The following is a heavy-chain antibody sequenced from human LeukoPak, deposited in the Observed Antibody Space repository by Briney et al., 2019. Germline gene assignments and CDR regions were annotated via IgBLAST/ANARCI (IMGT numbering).Heavy chain of an antibody. Sequence: PSETLSLTCTVSGYSISSGYSWAWIRQPPGKGLEWIGSIYHTGSTYYDPSLKSRVTISVDMSKNQFSLKLSSVTAADTAVYYCARVQSRLSWFDPWGQGTLVTVSS. CDR2: IYHTGST. CDR1: GYSISSGYS. CDR3: ARVQSRLSWFDP. V-gene: IGHV4-38-2*02. J-gene: IGHJ5*02.